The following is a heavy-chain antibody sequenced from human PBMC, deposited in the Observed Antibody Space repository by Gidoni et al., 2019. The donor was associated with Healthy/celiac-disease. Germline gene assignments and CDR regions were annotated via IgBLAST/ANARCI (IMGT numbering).Heavy chain of an antibody. CDR2: IYYSGST. J-gene: IGHJ3*02. D-gene: IGHD3-22*01. CDR3: ARPGAPMILDAFDI. CDR1: GGSISSSSYY. V-gene: IGHV4-39*01. Sequence: QLQLQESGPGLVKPSETLSPTCPVSGGSISSSSYYWGWIRQPPGKGLEWIGSIYYSGSTYYNPSLKSRVTISVDTSKNQFSLKLSSVTAADTAVYYCARPGAPMILDAFDIWGQGTMVTVSS.